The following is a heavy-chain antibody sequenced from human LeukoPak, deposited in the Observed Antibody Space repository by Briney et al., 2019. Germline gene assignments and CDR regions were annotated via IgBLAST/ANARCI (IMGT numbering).Heavy chain of an antibody. V-gene: IGHV3-48*01. D-gene: IGHD3-3*01. CDR1: GFTFSTYS. CDR3: ARDPSQFLEPHWLDP. J-gene: IGHJ5*02. CDR2: ISSRSNTT. Sequence: SGGSLRLSCAASGFTFSTYSMYWVRQAPGKGLEWVSYISSRSNTTYYANSVRGRFTISRDNAKNSLYLQMNSLRVEDTAVYYCARDPSQFLEPHWLDPWGQGTLVTVSS.